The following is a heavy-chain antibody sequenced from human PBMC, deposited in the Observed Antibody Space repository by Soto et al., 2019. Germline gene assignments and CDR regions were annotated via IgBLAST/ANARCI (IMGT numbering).Heavy chain of an antibody. D-gene: IGHD3-10*01. V-gene: IGHV4-31*03. CDR1: GGSISSGGYY. J-gene: IGHJ4*02. CDR3: ARGDIVRGVTQFDY. Sequence: QVQLQESGPGLVKPSQTLSLTCTVSGGSISSGGYYWSWIRQHPGKGLEWIGYIYYSGSTFYNPSLKSRVTISVYTSKHQFSLKLSSVTAADTSVYYCARGDIVRGVTQFDYWGQGTLVTVSS. CDR2: IYYSGST.